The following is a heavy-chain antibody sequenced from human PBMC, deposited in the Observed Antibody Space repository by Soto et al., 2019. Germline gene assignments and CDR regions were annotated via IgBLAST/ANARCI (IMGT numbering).Heavy chain of an antibody. CDR1: GYTFRDYD. CDR3: TRRARIGKQLWLPFDS. D-gene: IGHD3-22*01. Sequence: QVQLVQSGAEVKKPGASAMVSCKASGYTFRDYDINWVRQASGQGLEWMGWMNPNSGNTAYAQKFQGRVTMTGDTTTNTACMELTSLTSADTAVYYCTRRARIGKQLWLPFDSWAQGTLVTVSS. V-gene: IGHV1-8*01. CDR2: MNPNSGNT. J-gene: IGHJ4*02.